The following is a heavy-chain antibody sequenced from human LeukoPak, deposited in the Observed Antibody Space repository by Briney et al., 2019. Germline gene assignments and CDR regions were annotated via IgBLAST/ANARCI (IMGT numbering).Heavy chain of an antibody. CDR1: GSSISSYY. CDR2: IYYSGGT. CDR3: ARQSLGYDSSGATYYFDY. D-gene: IGHD3-22*01. J-gene: IGHJ4*02. V-gene: IGHV4-59*08. Sequence: PSETLSLTCTVSGSSISSYYWSWIRQPPGKGLEWIGYIYYSGGTNYNPSLKSQVTISVDTSKNQFSLKLSSVTAADTAVYYCARQSLGYDSSGATYYFDYWAREPWSPSPQ.